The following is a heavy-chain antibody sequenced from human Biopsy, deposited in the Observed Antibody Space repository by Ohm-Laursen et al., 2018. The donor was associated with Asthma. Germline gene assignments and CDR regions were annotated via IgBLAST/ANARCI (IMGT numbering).Heavy chain of an antibody. CDR3: ARATSTGSQSGPHFFDH. D-gene: IGHD2-2*01. Sequence: GTLSLTCTVSPGSINDYYWNWIRQFPGKGLEWIGYVHSSGSTRFNPSLKSRVTVSVDTSVDQVSLKLSSVSAADTAIYYCARATSTGSQSGPHFFDHWGPGTLVTVSS. CDR1: PGSINDYY. V-gene: IGHV4-59*01. CDR2: VHSSGST. J-gene: IGHJ5*02.